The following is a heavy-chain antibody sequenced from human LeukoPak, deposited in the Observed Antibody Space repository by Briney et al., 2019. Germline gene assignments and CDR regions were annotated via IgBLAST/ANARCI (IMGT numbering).Heavy chain of an antibody. CDR3: ARDHDSSGYYLSYFDY. CDR2: ISRSSSYI. J-gene: IGHJ4*02. CDR1: GFTFSSYS. V-gene: IGHV3-21*01. D-gene: IGHD3-22*01. Sequence: GGSLRLSCAASGFTFSSYSMNWVRQAPGKGLEWVSSISRSSSYIYYADSVKGRFTISRDNAKNSLYLQMNSLRAEDTAVYYCARDHDSSGYYLSYFDYWGQGTLVTVSS.